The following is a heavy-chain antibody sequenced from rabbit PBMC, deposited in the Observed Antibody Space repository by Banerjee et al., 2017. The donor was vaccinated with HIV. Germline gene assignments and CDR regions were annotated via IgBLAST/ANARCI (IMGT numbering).Heavy chain of an antibody. D-gene: IGHD4-2*01. Sequence: LEWIACINSSSGSTDYASWVNGRFTISLDNAQNTVFLQMTSLTAADTATYFCAREDAAGGAYATWGPGTLVTVS. CDR2: INSSSGST. CDR3: AREDAAGGAYAT. V-gene: IGHV1S43*01. J-gene: IGHJ2*01.